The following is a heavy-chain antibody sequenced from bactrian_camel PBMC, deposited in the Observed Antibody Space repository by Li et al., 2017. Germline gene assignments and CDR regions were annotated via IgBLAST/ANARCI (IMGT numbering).Heavy chain of an antibody. Sequence: VQLVESGGGSVQTGGALTLSCTASGYFTSTYCLGVFPQRPGKGREGVVAVGLDGTTKYTDSVQGRFTISKDNAKNTLYLQMNSLKPEDTAVYYCAADPSRELWVGYPPYKYWGQGTQVTVS. CDR3: AADPSRELWVGYPPYKY. V-gene: IGHV3S53*01. D-gene: IGHD5*01. CDR2: VGLDGTT. J-gene: IGHJ4*01. CDR1: GYFTSTYC.